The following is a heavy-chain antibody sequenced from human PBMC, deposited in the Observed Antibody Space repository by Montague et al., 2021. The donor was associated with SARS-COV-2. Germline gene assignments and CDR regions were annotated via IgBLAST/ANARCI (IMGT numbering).Heavy chain of an antibody. CDR2: INHTGSA. V-gene: IGHV4-34*01. J-gene: IGHJ3*01. Sequence: SETLSLTCAVYSGSFSDLYSTWIRQYPGKGLEWIWEINHTGSATYNPSLKGRVPLSRETSKNQFSLKLQSVTPADTAVYYCARGQVTIPGVLIFMPAAGHLDGWGQGTSVTGSS. CDR3: ARGQVTIPGVLIFMPAAGHLDG. CDR1: SGSFSDLY. D-gene: IGHD3-3*01.